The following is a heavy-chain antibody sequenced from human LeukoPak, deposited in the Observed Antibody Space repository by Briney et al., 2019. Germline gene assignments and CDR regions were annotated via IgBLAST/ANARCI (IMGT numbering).Heavy chain of an antibody. CDR3: ARDHVVRGVIAAHGDAFDI. CDR2: TNPNSGGT. CDR1: GYTFTGYY. V-gene: IGHV1-2*02. Sequence: GASVKVSCKASGYTFTGYYMHWVRQAPGQGLEWMGWTNPNSGGTNYAQKFQGRVTMTRDTSISTAYMELSRLRSDDTAVYYCARDHVVRGVIAAHGDAFDIWGQGTMVTVSS. D-gene: IGHD3-10*01. J-gene: IGHJ3*02.